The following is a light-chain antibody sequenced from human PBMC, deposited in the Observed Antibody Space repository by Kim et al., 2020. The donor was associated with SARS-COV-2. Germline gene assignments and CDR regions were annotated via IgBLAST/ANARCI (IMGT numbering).Light chain of an antibody. CDR1: RSSRTSH. V-gene: IGKV3-20*01. Sequence: SLSLVERATLSCRASRSSRTSHFAWDQQRPSQAPRLLIFGASKRAPGIPDRVSGSESGTDFTLTISRLEPEDFAVYYCHQYGSWTFGQGTKVDIK. CDR3: HQYGSWT. J-gene: IGKJ1*01. CDR2: GAS.